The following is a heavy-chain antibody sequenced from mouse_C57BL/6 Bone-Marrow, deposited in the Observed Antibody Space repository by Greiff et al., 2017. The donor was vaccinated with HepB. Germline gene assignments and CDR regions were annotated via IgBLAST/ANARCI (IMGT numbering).Heavy chain of an antibody. D-gene: IGHD1-1*01. CDR1: GFTFSDYY. J-gene: IGHJ1*03. CDR3: ARHYYGSRDWYFDV. Sequence: DVKLVESGGGLVQPGGSLKLSCAASGFTFSDYYMYWVRQTPEKRLEWVAYISNGGGSTYYPDTVKGRFTISRDNAKNTLYLQMSRLKSEDTAMYYCARHYYGSRDWYFDVWGTGTTVTVSS. CDR2: ISNGGGST. V-gene: IGHV5-12*01.